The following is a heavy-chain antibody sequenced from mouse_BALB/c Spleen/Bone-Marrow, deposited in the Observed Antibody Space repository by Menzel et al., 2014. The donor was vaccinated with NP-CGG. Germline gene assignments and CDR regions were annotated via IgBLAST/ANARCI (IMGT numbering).Heavy chain of an antibody. CDR1: GFGFSSSD. CDR2: ISRGGGST. J-gene: IGHJ2*01. D-gene: IGHD1-2*01. Sequence: DVMLVESGGGLVKPRGSLKLSCAASGFGFSSSDMSWVRQTPEKSLEWVAYISRGGGSTYYPDTVKGRFTISRDNAKNTLYRQMSSLKSEDTAMYYCATHYYGRFDYWGQGTTLTVSS. CDR3: ATHYYGRFDY. V-gene: IGHV5-12-1*01.